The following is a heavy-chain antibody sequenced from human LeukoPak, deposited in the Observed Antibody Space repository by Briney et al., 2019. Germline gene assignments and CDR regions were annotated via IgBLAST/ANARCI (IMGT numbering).Heavy chain of an antibody. D-gene: IGHD2-15*01. CDR1: GGSISSSSYY. J-gene: IGHJ4*02. V-gene: IGHV4-39*07. CDR3: ARETPQEVVAATRAGGYHFDF. CDR2: IYYSGST. Sequence: SETLSLTCTVSGGSISSSSYYWGWLRQPPGKGLEWIGSIYYSGSTYYNPSLKSRVTISVDTSKNQFSLKLTSVTAADTAVYYCARETPQEVVAATRAGGYHFDFWGQGTLVTVSS.